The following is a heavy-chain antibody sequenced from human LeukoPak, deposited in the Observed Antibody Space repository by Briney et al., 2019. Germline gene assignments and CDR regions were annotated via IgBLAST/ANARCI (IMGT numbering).Heavy chain of an antibody. Sequence: SETLPLTCTVSGGSGSSDSWSWIRQPPGQRLEWIGYISYSGSTSYNPSLKSRVTISVDPSKSQLSLKLRSVTAADTAVYYCARRTRSFGYTYGDAYYYYMDVWGKGTTVIVS. CDR1: GGSGSSDS. CDR2: ISYSGST. CDR3: ARRTRSFGYTYGDAYYYYMDV. V-gene: IGHV4-59*02. D-gene: IGHD5-18*01. J-gene: IGHJ6*03.